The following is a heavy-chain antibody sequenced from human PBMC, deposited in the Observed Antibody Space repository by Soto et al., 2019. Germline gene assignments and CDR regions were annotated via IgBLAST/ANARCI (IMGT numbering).Heavy chain of an antibody. Sequence: QVHLVEAGGGVVQPGRSLRLSCAASGFMFRSYGMHWVRQAPGKGLEWVAVIWDDGTNKYYADSVKGRFTISRDNSENTLYLQLNSLRAEDTGVYYCARDRSTWYALDSWGQGTLVTVSS. CDR3: ARDRSTWYALDS. CDR1: GFMFRSYG. V-gene: IGHV3-33*01. CDR2: IWDDGTNK. D-gene: IGHD6-13*01. J-gene: IGHJ4*02.